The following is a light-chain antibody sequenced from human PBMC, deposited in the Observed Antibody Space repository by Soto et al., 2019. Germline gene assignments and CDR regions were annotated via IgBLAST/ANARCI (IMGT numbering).Light chain of an antibody. CDR1: QSVTTR. CDR2: GAS. J-gene: IGKJ5*01. Sequence: LTHSPFTLALSKGERVTLSCRASQSVTTRLAWYQHKPGQAPTLLMSGASNRASGVPVRFSGSGSGTDFTLTITRLEPEDFALYYCQQYGGSPITFGLGTRPEIK. CDR3: QQYGGSPIT. V-gene: IGKV3-20*01.